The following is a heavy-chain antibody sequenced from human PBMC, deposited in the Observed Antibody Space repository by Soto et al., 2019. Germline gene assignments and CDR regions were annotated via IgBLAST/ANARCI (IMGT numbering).Heavy chain of an antibody. CDR3: ERGGIRVTAKSFSLFY. J-gene: IGHJ4*02. CDR1: GYTFTSYD. V-gene: IGHV1-8*01. Sequence: QVQLVQSGAEVKKPGASVKVSCKASGYTFTSYDINWVRQATGQGLEWMGWMNPNSGNTGYAQKFQGRVTMTRNTSISTAYMDLSSLRSEDTAVYYCERGGIRVTAKSFSLFYWGQGTLVTVSS. D-gene: IGHD2-15*01. CDR2: MNPNSGNT.